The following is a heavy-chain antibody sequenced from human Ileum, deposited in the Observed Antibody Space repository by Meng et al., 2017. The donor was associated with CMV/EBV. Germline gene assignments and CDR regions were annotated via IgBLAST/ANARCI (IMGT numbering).Heavy chain of an antibody. Sequence: GESLKISCAASGFTVSSNYMSWVRQAPGKGLEWVSVIYSGGSTYYADSVKGRFTISRDNSKNTLYLQMNSLRAEDTAVYYCTTGNYWGQGTLVTVSS. J-gene: IGHJ4*02. V-gene: IGHV3-53*01. CDR2: IYSGGST. D-gene: IGHD1-14*01. CDR3: TTGNY. CDR1: GFTVSSNY.